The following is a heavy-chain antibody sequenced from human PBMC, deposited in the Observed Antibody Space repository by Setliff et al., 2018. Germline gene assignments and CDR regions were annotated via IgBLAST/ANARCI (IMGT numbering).Heavy chain of an antibody. Sequence: GESLKISCAASGFVFGTYGMHWVRQAPGKGLDWVASVRFDGSYKVYADSVKGRFTISRDNSENTLFLLMNSLRGEDTASYYCARDPNGDYVGAFDPWGQGILVTVSS. CDR1: GFVFGTYG. CDR2: VRFDGSYK. CDR3: ARDPNGDYVGAFDP. J-gene: IGHJ5*02. V-gene: IGHV3-30*02. D-gene: IGHD4-17*01.